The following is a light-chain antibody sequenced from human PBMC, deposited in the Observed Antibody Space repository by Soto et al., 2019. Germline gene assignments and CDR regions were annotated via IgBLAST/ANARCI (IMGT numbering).Light chain of an antibody. CDR1: QSVSSTY. Sequence: EIVLTQSPGPLSLSPGERATLSCRASQSVSSTYLAWYQQKPGQAPRLLIYGASSRATGIPDRFSGSGSGTDFTLIISRLEPEDFAVYYCQQYGSSPPYSFGQGTKLEIK. V-gene: IGKV3-20*01. J-gene: IGKJ2*03. CDR2: GAS. CDR3: QQYGSSPPYS.